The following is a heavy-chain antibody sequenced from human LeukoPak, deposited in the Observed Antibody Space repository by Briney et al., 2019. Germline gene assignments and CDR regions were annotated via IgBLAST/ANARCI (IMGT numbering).Heavy chain of an antibody. J-gene: IGHJ3*02. CDR1: GYNFLTYW. V-gene: IGHV5-51*01. CDR2: IYPGDSDT. CDR3: ARREEPWELLPVHAFDI. D-gene: IGHD1-26*01. Sequence: GESLKISCKGSGYNFLTYWIGWVRQMPGKGLEWMGIIYPGDSDTRYSPSFQGQVTISADKSNSTVYLQRSSLKASDTAMYYCARREEPWELLPVHAFDIWGQGTMVTVSS.